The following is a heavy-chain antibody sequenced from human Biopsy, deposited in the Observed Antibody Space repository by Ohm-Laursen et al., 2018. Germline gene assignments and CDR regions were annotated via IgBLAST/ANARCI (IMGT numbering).Heavy chain of an antibody. V-gene: IGHV4-59*08. Sequence: SETLSLTCTVSGGSISSYYWSWIRQPPGKGLEWIGYTYYTGSTNYNPSLKSRVTISVDTSMNHLSLRLTSVTAADTAVYYCARHAPSYSGSYWGYFDLWGRGTLVTVSS. D-gene: IGHD1-26*01. CDR1: GGSISSYY. CDR3: ARHAPSYSGSYWGYFDL. J-gene: IGHJ2*01. CDR2: TYYTGST.